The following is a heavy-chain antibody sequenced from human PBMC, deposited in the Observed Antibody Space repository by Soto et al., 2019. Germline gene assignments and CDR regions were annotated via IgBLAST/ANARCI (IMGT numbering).Heavy chain of an antibody. CDR2: IYPSDSDT. V-gene: IGHV5-51*01. Sequence: GESLKISCKGSGYSFANYWIAWGRQMPGKGLEWMGIIYPSDSDTRYSPSFQGQVTISADKSISTAFLQWSSLKASDTAIYYCARQNSYGYYYGMDVWGQGTPVTVSS. CDR3: ARQNSYGYYYGMDV. J-gene: IGHJ6*02. CDR1: GYSFANYW. D-gene: IGHD5-18*01.